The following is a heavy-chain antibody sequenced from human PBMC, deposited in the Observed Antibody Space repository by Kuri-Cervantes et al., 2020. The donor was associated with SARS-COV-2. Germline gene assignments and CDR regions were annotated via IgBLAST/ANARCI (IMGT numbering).Heavy chain of an antibody. CDR2: IYSGGST. J-gene: IGHJ4*02. V-gene: IGHV3-66*01. CDR1: GFTFSDYY. Sequence: GESLKISCAASGFTFSDYYMSWIRQAPGKGLEWVSVIYSGGSTYYADSVKGRFTISRDNSKNTLYLQMNSLRAEDTAVYYCAREKGKYYGSGSCLGYWGQGTRVTGSS. CDR3: AREKGKYYGSGSCLGY. D-gene: IGHD3-10*01.